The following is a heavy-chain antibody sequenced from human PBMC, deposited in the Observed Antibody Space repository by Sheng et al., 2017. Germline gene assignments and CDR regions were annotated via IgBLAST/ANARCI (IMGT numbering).Heavy chain of an antibody. J-gene: IGHJ4*02. V-gene: IGHV1-18*01. CDR1: GYTLTAYG. CDR3: ARGDYDVLTGFPYFDY. Sequence: QVRLVQSGAEVKKPGASVKVSCKASGYTLTAYGVNWIRQAPGQGPEWMGWISPHSGKTKNKQNFQGRLTMTADTSTSTVYMELRSLTSDDTAVYYCARGDYDVLTGFPYFDYWGQGTLVAVS. CDR2: ISPHSGKT. D-gene: IGHD3-9*01.